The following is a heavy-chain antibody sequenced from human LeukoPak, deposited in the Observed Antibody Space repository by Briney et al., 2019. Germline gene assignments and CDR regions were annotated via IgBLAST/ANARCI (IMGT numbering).Heavy chain of an antibody. Sequence: SETLSLTCTVSGGSISSSSYYWGWIRQPPGKGLEWIGSIYYSGSTYYNPSLKSRVTISVDTSKNQFSLKLSSVTAADTAVYYCARDVVGADAFDIWGQGTMVTVSS. CDR2: IYYSGST. CDR1: GGSISSSSYY. CDR3: ARDVVGADAFDI. J-gene: IGHJ3*02. D-gene: IGHD1-26*01. V-gene: IGHV4-39*07.